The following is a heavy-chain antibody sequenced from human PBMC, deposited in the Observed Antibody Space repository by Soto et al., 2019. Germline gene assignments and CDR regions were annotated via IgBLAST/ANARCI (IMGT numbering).Heavy chain of an antibody. CDR2: VNPNSNET. J-gene: IGHJ4*02. V-gene: IGHV1-8*01. Sequence: QVQLVQSGAEVKKPGASVKVSCEASGYTFSSYHISWVRQASGQGLEWMGWVNPNSNETDYAQKFQGRDTMTGNTSIRTAYMELSSLRSDDTAVYYCVRSGRRSGIDYWGQGTLVTVSS. CDR1: GYTFSSYH. CDR3: VRSGRRSGIDY. D-gene: IGHD5-12*01.